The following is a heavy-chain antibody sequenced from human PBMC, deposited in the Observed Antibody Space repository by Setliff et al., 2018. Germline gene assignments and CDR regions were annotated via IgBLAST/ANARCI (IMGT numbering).Heavy chain of an antibody. Sequence: SETLSLTCSVSGGAVSGDYWTWIRQPPGKGLEYIGYINYSGSTNYNPSLKSRVTISGDTSKNQVSLRLSSVTAADTAVYYCAKGGTYRYFDYWGQGTLVT. J-gene: IGHJ4*02. CDR2: INYSGST. CDR3: AKGGTYRYFDY. V-gene: IGHV4-59*02. CDR1: GGAVSGDY.